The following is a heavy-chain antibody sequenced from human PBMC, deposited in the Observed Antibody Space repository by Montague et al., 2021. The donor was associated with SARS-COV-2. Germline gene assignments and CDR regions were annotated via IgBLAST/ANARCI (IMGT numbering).Heavy chain of an antibody. CDR2: RYYSGST. V-gene: IGHV4-59*01. Sequence: SETLSLTCTVSGGSISSYYWSWVRQTPGKGLEWIGYRYYSGSTKYNPSLESRVAMSVDTSKNQFSLSLTSVTAADTALYYCAATLGGRHYWADSYFDAWGPGTLVAVSS. CDR1: GGSISSYY. CDR3: AATLGGRHYWADSYFDA. J-gene: IGHJ4*02. D-gene: IGHD2-8*02.